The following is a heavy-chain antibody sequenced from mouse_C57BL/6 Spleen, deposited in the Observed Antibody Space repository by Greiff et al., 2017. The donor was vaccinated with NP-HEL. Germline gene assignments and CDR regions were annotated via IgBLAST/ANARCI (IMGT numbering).Heavy chain of an antibody. Sequence: VQLQQPGAELVKPGASVKMSCKASGYTFTSYWITWVKQRPGQGLEWIGDIYPGSGSTNYNEKFKSKATLTVDTSSRTAYMQLSSLSSEDSAVYCCARTDGTVYYAMDYWGQGTSVTVSS. D-gene: IGHD1-1*01. V-gene: IGHV1-55*01. CDR1: GYTFTSYW. CDR2: IYPGSGST. CDR3: ARTDGTVYYAMDY. J-gene: IGHJ4*01.